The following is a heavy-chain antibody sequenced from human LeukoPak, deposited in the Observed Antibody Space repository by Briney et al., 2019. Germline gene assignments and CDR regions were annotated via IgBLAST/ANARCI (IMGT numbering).Heavy chain of an antibody. J-gene: IGHJ4*02. CDR3: AKRGVVIRVILVGFHKEAYYFDS. CDR2: ISGSGGGT. D-gene: IGHD3-22*01. V-gene: IGHV3-23*01. Sequence: PGGSLRLSCAASGFTFSSYEMNWVRQAPGKGLEWVAGISGSGGGTNYADSVKGRFTISRDNPKNTLYLQTNSLRAEDTAVYFCAKRGVVIRVILVGFHKEAYYFDSWGQGALVTVSS. CDR1: GFTFSSYE.